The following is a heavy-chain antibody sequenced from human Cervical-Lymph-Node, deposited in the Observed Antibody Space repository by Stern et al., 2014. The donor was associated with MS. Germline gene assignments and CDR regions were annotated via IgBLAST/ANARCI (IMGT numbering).Heavy chain of an antibody. J-gene: IGHJ6*02. CDR3: ARDEIGQTTTHYYYYGMDV. D-gene: IGHD1-1*01. CDR2: VITIFGAE. Sequence: HVQLVQSGPEVQKPRSSVKVSCKASGGTFSSQDISWVRLAPGQGLERLGGVITIFGAEQYAQRLQGRVTITTDDYTSTDCMETRSLRSEDTAVYYCARDEIGQTTTHYYYYGMDVWGQGTTVTVSS. V-gene: IGHV1-69*01. CDR1: GGTFSSQD.